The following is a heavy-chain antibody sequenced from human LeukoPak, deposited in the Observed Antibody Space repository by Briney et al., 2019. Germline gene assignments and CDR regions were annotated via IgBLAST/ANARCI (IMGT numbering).Heavy chain of an antibody. CDR1: GGSISSYY. Sequence: SETLSLTCTVSGGSISSYYWSWIRQAPGKGLEWIRYIYYSGSTNYNPSLKSRVTISVDTSKNQFSLKLSSVTAADTAVYYCARWRYDFWNGYSSLDYWGQGTLVTVSS. CDR2: IYYSGST. J-gene: IGHJ4*02. CDR3: ARWRYDFWNGYSSLDY. V-gene: IGHV4-59*01. D-gene: IGHD3-3*01.